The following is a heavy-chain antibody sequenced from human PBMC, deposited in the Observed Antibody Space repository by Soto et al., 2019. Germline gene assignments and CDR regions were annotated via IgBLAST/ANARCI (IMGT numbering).Heavy chain of an antibody. J-gene: IGHJ4*02. Sequence: QVQLQESGPGLVKPSETLSLTCTVSGGSISGSYWIWIRQTPGKVLEWVGYIHYSGSTNYNPSLKSRVTMTVDSANNPFSLPLSSVTAANTAVYFCTKFRRTDAEGYSFDYWGQGALVTVSS. CDR3: TKFRRTDAEGYSFDY. D-gene: IGHD2-15*01. CDR2: IHYSGST. V-gene: IGHV4-59*01. CDR1: GGSISGSY.